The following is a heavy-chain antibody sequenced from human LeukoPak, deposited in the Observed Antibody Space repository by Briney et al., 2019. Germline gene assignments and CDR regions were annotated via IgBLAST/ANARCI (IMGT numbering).Heavy chain of an antibody. CDR2: IYYSGSS. J-gene: IGHJ6*03. CDR3: ARHIAARLASGYYYYMDV. Sequence: PSETLSLTCIVSGGSISNYYWSWIRQSPGKGLEYIGHIYYSGSSTYNPSLKSRVIISVDTSKNQFSLRLSSVTAADTAVYYCARHIAARLASGYYYYMDVWGKGTTVTVSS. V-gene: IGHV4-59*01. CDR1: GGSISNYY. D-gene: IGHD6-6*01.